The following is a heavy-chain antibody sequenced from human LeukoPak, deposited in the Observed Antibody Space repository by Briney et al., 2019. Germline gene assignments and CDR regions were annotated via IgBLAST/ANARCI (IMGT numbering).Heavy chain of an antibody. CDR2: IYYSGST. V-gene: IGHV4-39*07. Sequence: SETLSLTCTVSGGSISSSSYYWGWIRQPPGKGLEWIGSIYYSGSTYYNPSLKSRDTISVDTSKNQFSLKLSSVTAADTAVYYCARCRIGSSTSCYRFDPWGQGTLVTVSS. J-gene: IGHJ5*02. CDR1: GGSISSSSYY. D-gene: IGHD2-2*01. CDR3: ARCRIGSSTSCYRFDP.